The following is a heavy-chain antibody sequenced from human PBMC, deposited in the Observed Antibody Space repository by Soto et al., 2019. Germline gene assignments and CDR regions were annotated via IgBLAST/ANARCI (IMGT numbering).Heavy chain of an antibody. D-gene: IGHD3-22*01. CDR3: ARYYDSSDRPYFHH. V-gene: IGHV4-39*01. J-gene: IGHJ1*01. CDR1: GGSISSSGYY. Sequence: LTCTVSGGSISSSGYYWGWIRQPPGKGLEWVGTIYYTGTTYYNPSLKTRLTVSVDTSKNQFSLKLSSVTAADTAVYFCARYYDSSDRPYFHHWGQGMLVTVSS. CDR2: IYYTGTT.